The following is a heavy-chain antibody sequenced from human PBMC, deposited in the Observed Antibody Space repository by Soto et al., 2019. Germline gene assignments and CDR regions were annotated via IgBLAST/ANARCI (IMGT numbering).Heavy chain of an antibody. CDR3: AADVQQLAPFDS. CDR1: GFTFTSSA. CDR2: IVVGSGNT. Sequence: SVKVSCKASGFTFTSSAVQWVRQARGQRLEWIGWIVVGSGNTNYAQKFQERVTITRDMSTSTAYMELSSLRSEDTAVYYCAADVQQLAPFDSWGQGTLVTVSS. J-gene: IGHJ4*02. D-gene: IGHD6-6*01. V-gene: IGHV1-58*01.